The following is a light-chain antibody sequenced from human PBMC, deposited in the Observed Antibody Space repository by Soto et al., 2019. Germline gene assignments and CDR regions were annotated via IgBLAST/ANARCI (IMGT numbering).Light chain of an antibody. V-gene: IGLV2-14*01. CDR2: DVS. CDR1: SSDVGGYNY. CDR3: SSYTSISTLDYV. Sequence: QSALTQPASVSGSPGQSITISCTGTSSDVGGYNYVSWYQQHPGKAPKLMIYDVSNRPSGVSNRFSGSKSGNTASLTISGLQAEVEADYYCSSYTSISTLDYVFGTGAKVAVL. J-gene: IGLJ1*01.